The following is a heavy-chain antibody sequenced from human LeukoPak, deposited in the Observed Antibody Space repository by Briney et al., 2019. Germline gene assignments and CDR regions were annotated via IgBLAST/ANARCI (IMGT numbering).Heavy chain of an antibody. CDR2: INPSGGST. Sequence: SVTVSCKASRYTFTSYYMHWVRQAPGQGLEWMGIINPSGGSTRYAQEFQGRVTMTRDTSESTVYMELSSLRSEDTSVYYCARDVVLMVYAIRGNYYYYGMDVWGQGTTVTVSS. V-gene: IGHV1-46*01. J-gene: IGHJ6*02. CDR1: RYTFTSYY. D-gene: IGHD2-8*01. CDR3: ARDVVLMVYAIRGNYYYYGMDV.